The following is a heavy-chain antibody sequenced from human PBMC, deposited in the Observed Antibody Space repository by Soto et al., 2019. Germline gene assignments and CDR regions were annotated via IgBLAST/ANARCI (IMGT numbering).Heavy chain of an antibody. CDR1: GFTFSSYG. Sequence: QVQLVESGGGVVQPGRSLRLSCAASGFTFSSYGMHWVRQAPGKGLEWVEVISYDGSNKYYSDSVKGRFTISRDNSKNTLYLQMNSLRAEDTAVYYCAKSREWLFIYYYYYYMDVWVKGTTVTVSS. CDR3: AKSREWLFIYYYYYYMDV. V-gene: IGHV3-30*18. CDR2: ISYDGSNK. J-gene: IGHJ6*03. D-gene: IGHD3-3*01.